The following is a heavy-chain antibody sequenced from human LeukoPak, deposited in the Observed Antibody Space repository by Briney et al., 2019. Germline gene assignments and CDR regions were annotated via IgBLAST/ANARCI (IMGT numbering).Heavy chain of an antibody. Sequence: WVRQPPGKGLEWIGEINHSGSTNYNPSLKSRVTISVDTSKNQFSLKLSSVTAADTAVYYCARGLPRPYYYGMDVWGQGTTVTVSS. CDR2: INHSGST. V-gene: IGHV4-34*01. CDR3: ARGLPRPYYYGMDV. J-gene: IGHJ6*02.